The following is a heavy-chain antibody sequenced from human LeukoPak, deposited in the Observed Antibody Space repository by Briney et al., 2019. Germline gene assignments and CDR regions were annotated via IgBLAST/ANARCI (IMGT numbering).Heavy chain of an antibody. J-gene: IGHJ4*02. CDR2: IRKDGREI. V-gene: IGHV3-7*01. CDR1: GFSFSTSW. CDR3: AKDGGDSVLADY. Sequence: GGSLRLSCVASGFSFSTSWMTWVRQAPGKGLEWVANIRKDGREIHYADSLKGRFTISRDNTKNSLFLQMNSLRAEDTAVYYCAKDGGDSVLADYWGQGTLVTVSS. D-gene: IGHD4-17*01.